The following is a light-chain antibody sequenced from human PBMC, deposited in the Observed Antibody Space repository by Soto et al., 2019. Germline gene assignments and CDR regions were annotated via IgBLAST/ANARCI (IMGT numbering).Light chain of an antibody. CDR3: CSYAGSSTFRV. CDR1: SSDVGSYDL. Sequence: QSVLTQPASVSGSPGQSITISCTGTSSDVGSYDLVSWYQQHPGRAPKLMIYEVSKRPSGVSSRFSGSKSGSTASLTISGLQNEDEADYYYCSYAGSSTFRVFGGGTKETVL. CDR2: EVS. J-gene: IGLJ3*02. V-gene: IGLV2-23*02.